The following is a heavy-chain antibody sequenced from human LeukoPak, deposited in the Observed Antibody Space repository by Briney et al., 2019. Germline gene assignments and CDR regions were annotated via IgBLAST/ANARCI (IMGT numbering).Heavy chain of an antibody. CDR3: GRDFDY. CDR1: GGSISSYY. Sequence: PSETLTLTCTVSGGSISSYYWSWIRQPPGKGLEWIGYIYCSGSTKYNPSLESRVTISLGQSKNQFVLKLSPVTAADTAVVFCGRDFDYGRRGTLVTVSS. J-gene: IGHJ4*02. V-gene: IGHV4-59*12. CDR2: IYCSGST.